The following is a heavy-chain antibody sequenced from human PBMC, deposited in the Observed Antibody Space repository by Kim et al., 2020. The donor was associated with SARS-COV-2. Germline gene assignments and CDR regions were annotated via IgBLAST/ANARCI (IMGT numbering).Heavy chain of an antibody. V-gene: IGHV3-48*02. CDR2: IRSSSSTI. CDR3: ARAKSGYYDSSDYPDY. CDR1: GFTFSSYS. Sequence: GGSLRLSCAASGFTFSSYSMNWVRQAPGKGLEWVAYIRSSSSTIYYADSVKGRFTISRDNAKNSLYLQINSLRDEDTAVYYCARAKSGYYDSSDYPDYWGQGALVAVAS. J-gene: IGHJ4*02. D-gene: IGHD3-22*01.